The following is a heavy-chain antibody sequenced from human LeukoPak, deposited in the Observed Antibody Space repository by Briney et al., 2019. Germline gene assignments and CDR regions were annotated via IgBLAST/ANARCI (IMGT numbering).Heavy chain of an antibody. CDR1: CDSINSGAYY. D-gene: IGHD6-13*01. CDR2: IYHSGST. Sequence: SQTLSLTCTVSCDSINSGAYYWNWIRQPPGKGLEWIGYIYHSGSTNYKPSLKSRVTISVDTSKNQFSLKLSYVTAADTAVYYCARAIDSSSYDPWGQGTLVTVSS. CDR3: ARAIDSSSYDP. V-gene: IGHV4-30-2*01. J-gene: IGHJ5*02.